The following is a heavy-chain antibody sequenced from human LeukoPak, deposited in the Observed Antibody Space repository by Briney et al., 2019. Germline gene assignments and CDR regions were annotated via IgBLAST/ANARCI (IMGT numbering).Heavy chain of an antibody. CDR1: GGSISSYY. J-gene: IGHJ5*02. Sequence: SETLSLTCTVSGGSISSYYWSWIRQPPGKGLEWIGYIYYSGSTNYNPSLKSRVTISVDTSKNQFSLKLSSVTAADTAVYYCARLTGYSSESWFDPWGQGTLVTVSS. CDR3: ARLTGYSSESWFDP. V-gene: IGHV4-59*01. CDR2: IYYSGST. D-gene: IGHD3-9*01.